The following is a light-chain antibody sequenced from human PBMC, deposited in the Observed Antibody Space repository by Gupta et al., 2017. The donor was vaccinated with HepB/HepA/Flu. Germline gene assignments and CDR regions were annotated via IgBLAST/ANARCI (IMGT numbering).Light chain of an antibody. J-gene: IGKJ2*01. V-gene: IGKV2-24*01. Sequence: DIVMTQTPLSSPVTLGQPASISCRSSQSLVHFDGNTYLSWFHQRPGQPPSLLIHKISNRLSGVPDRFSGSGAGTDFTLKISRVEAEDVGRYYCMQASQFPYTFGQGTKLEIK. CDR2: KIS. CDR1: QSLVHFDGNTY. CDR3: MQASQFPYT.